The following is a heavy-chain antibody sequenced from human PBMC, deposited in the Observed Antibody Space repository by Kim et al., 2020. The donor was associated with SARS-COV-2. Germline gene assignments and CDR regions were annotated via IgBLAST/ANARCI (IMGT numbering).Heavy chain of an antibody. Sequence: PKSRFTISVDTSKNQFSLKLSSVTAADTAVYYCARGNYYDSSGYYPIDYWGQGTLVTVSS. CDR3: ARGNYYDSSGYYPIDY. V-gene: IGHV4-34*01. J-gene: IGHJ4*02. D-gene: IGHD3-22*01.